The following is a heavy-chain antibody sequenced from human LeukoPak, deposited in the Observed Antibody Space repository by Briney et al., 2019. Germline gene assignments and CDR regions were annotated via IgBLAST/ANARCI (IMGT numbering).Heavy chain of an antibody. D-gene: IGHD3-22*01. CDR3: AKGANYYDSSGYRRYYFDY. J-gene: IGHJ4*02. CDR1: GFTFGSYA. CDR2: ISGSGGST. V-gene: IGHV3-23*01. Sequence: GGSLRLSCAASGFTFGSYAMSWVRQAPGKGLEWVSAISGSGGSTYYADSVKGRFTISRDNSKNTLYLQMNSLRAEDTAVYYCAKGANYYDSSGYRRYYFDYWGQGTLVTVSS.